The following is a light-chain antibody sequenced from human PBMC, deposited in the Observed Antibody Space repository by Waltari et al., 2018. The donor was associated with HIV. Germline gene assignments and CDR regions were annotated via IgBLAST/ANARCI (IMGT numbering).Light chain of an antibody. J-gene: IGLJ2*01. CDR1: SPNIGAGYD. CDR2: GNS. V-gene: IGLV1-40*01. CDR3: QSYDSSLSVVV. Sequence: QSVLTQPPSVSGAPGQRVTIPCTGSSPNIGAGYDVHWYQQLPGTAPKLLTYGNSNRPSGVPDRFSGSKSGTSASLAITGLQAEDEADYYCQSYDSSLSVVVFGGGTKLTVL.